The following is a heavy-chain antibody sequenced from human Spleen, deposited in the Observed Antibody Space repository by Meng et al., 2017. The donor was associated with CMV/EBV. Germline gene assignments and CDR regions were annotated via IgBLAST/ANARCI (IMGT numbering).Heavy chain of an antibody. CDR1: GFTFTSYW. V-gene: IGHV3-74*03. CDR3: VREDNWSWSEFFNH. CDR2: INGDGSGP. J-gene: IGHJ1*01. D-gene: IGHD1-1*01. Sequence: SGFTFTSYWMHWVRQVPGKGLEWIARINGDGSGPKHADSVKGRFTISRDNAKNTVYLQMKSLRVEDTAIYYCVREDNWSWSEFFNHWGQGALVTVSS.